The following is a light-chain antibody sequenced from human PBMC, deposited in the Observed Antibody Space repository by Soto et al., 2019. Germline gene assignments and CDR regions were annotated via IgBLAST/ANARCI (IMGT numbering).Light chain of an antibody. J-gene: IGKJ1*01. CDR1: QSVSNNY. CDR2: GAS. CDR3: QQLNSYSVT. V-gene: IGKV3-20*01. Sequence: IVLTQSPGTLSLSPGERATLSCRASQSVSNNYLAWYQQKPGQAPRLLIYGASNRATGIPDRFSGSGSGTEGTITISSLKKDDFATYDGQQLNSYSVTFGQGTKVDIK.